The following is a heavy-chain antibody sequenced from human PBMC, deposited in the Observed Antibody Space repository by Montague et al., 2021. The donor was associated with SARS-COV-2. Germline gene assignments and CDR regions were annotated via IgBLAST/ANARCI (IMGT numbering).Heavy chain of an antibody. J-gene: IGHJ5*02. CDR1: GGSISSYH. Sequence: SETLSLTCSVSGGSISSYHWSWIRQSPGKGLEWIGYIFHSGITDYNPSLKSRVTISVDMSKNQFSLQLNSVTAADSAVYYCARTEYNWNDWLDPWGQGTLVTVSS. V-gene: IGHV4-59*13. CDR2: IFHSGIT. CDR3: ARTEYNWNDWLDP. D-gene: IGHD1-20*01.